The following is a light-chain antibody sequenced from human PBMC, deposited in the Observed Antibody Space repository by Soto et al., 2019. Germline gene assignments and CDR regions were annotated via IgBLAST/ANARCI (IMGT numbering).Light chain of an antibody. V-gene: IGLV1-40*01. CDR2: ENN. CDR1: SSNIGAGYE. J-gene: IGLJ1*01. CDR3: PSYDSSLSGYV. Sequence: QSVLTQPPSVSEAPGQRVTISCTGSSSNIGAGYEAHWYQQVPGTATKLLIYENNNRPSGVPDRFSGSKSGTSASLAITGLQAEDEAEYYCPSYDSSLSGYVFGTGTKVTVL.